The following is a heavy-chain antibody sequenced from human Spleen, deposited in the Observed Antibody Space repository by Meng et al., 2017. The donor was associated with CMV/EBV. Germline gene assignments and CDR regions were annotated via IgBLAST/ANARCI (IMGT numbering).Heavy chain of an antibody. CDR3: ASDILTGYLEV. CDR1: GFTFSPYR. D-gene: IGHD3-9*01. CDR2: IYSGGST. Sequence: GGSLRLSCAASGFTFSPYRMTWVRQAPGKGLEWVSVIYSGGSTYYADSVKGRFTISRDNSKNTLYLQMNSLRAEDTAVYYCASDILTGYLEVWGQGTTVTVS. J-gene: IGHJ6*02. V-gene: IGHV3-66*02.